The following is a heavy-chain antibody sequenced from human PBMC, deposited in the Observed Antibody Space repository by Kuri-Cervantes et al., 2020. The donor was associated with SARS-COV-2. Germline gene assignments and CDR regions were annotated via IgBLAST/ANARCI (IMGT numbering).Heavy chain of an antibody. CDR2: ISGSGGST. Sequence: GGSLRLSCAASGFTFSSYAMSWVRQAPGKGLEWVSAISGSGGSTYYADSVKGRFTISRDNAKNSLYLQMNSLRAEDTAVYYCARGEYCSSTSCYYCYYMDVWGKGTTVTVSS. V-gene: IGHV3-23*01. CDR1: GFTFSSYA. J-gene: IGHJ6*03. D-gene: IGHD2-2*01. CDR3: ARGEYCSSTSCYYCYYMDV.